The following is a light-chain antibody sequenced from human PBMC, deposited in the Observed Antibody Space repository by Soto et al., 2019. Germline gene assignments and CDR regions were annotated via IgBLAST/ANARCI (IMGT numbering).Light chain of an antibody. V-gene: IGLV1-44*01. CDR1: SSNIGSNT. J-gene: IGLJ2*01. CDR3: CSYAGSSTSVV. Sequence: QSVLTQPPSASGTPGQRVTISCSGSSSNIGSNTVNWYQQLPGTAPKLLIYSNNQRPSGVSNRFSGSKSGNTASLTISGLQDEYEADYYCCSYAGSSTSVVFGGGTKLTVL. CDR2: SNN.